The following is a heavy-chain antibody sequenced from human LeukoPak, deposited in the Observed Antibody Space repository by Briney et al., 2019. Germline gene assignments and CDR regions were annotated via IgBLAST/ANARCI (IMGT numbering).Heavy chain of an antibody. CDR1: GGXISTTNW. Sequence: PSGTLSLTCVVSGGXISTTNWWTWVRQPPGEGLEWIGEVHLSGRTHYNPSLESRVTMSVDMSENHISLRLTSVTAADTAVYYCAREGGPYRPLDYSGQGTLVTVSS. J-gene: IGHJ4*02. CDR2: VHLSGRT. V-gene: IGHV4-4*02. CDR3: AREGGPYRPLDY.